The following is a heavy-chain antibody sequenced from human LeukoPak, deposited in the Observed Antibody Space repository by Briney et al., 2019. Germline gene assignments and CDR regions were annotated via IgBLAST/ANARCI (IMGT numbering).Heavy chain of an antibody. V-gene: IGHV4-34*01. Sequence: TSETLSLTCAVYGGSFSGYYWGWIRQPPGKGLEWIGSIYYSGSTYYNPSLKSRVTISVDTSKKQFSLKLSSVTAADTAVYYCARGSSGWYVPYYFDYWGQGTLVTVSS. CDR1: GGSFSGYY. CDR2: IYYSGST. CDR3: ARGSSGWYVPYYFDY. D-gene: IGHD6-19*01. J-gene: IGHJ4*02.